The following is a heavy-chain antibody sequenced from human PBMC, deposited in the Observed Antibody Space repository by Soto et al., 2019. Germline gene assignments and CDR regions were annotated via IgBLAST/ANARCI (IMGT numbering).Heavy chain of an antibody. J-gene: IGHJ6*02. V-gene: IGHV2-26*03. CDR2: IFSGAER. CDR1: GFSLSNGRRC. Sequence: GPPLMNPTATLTLTCTIYGFSLSNGRRCVSFILQSPGKALEWLAHIFSGAERSYSTSMQSRLTISTDTSGTQVVLTMTNMAPVDTGTYYCARINADTYSHYYAMDVWGQGTTVTVSS. CDR3: ARINADTYSHYYAMDV.